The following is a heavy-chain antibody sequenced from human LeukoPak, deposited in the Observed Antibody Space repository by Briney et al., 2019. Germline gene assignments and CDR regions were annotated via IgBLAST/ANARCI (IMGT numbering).Heavy chain of an antibody. D-gene: IGHD5-12*01. CDR1: GSTFRSYA. V-gene: IGHV3-23*01. Sequence: GGSLRLSCAASGSTFRSYAMSWVRQAPGKGLEWVSTISGSGGSTYYADSVKGRFTISRDNSKNTLYLQMNSLRAEDTAVYYCAKSYDYVPNWFDPWGQGTLVTVSS. CDR2: ISGSGGST. J-gene: IGHJ5*02. CDR3: AKSYDYVPNWFDP.